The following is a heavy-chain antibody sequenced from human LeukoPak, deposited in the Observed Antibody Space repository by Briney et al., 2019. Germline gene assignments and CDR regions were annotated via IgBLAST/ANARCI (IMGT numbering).Heavy chain of an antibody. CDR3: ARVRSYYDFWSGYYGGCDY. CDR1: GFTFSSYW. D-gene: IGHD3-3*01. Sequence: GGSLRLSCAASGFTFSSYWMSWVRQAPGKGLEWVANIKQDGSEKYYVDSVKGRFTISRDNAKNSLYLQMNSLRAEDTAVYYCARVRSYYDFWSGYYGGCDYWGQGTLVTVSS. J-gene: IGHJ4*02. V-gene: IGHV3-7*01. CDR2: IKQDGSEK.